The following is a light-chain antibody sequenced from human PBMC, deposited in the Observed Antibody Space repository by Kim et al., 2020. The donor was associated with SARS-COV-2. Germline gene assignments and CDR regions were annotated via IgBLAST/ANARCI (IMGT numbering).Light chain of an antibody. CDR3: LKHSSAPWT. CDR2: AAS. J-gene: IGKJ1*01. V-gene: IGKV1-27*01. CDR1: QAISSY. Sequence: ASVGDRGTITCRSSQAISSYLAWYQHKPGKPPKLLVYAASALHSGVPSRFSGRGSGTQFTLTISNLQPEDVATYYCLKHSSAPWTFGQGTKVEIK.